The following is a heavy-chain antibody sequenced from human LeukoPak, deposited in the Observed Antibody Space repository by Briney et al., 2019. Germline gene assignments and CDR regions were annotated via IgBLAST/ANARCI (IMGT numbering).Heavy chain of an antibody. J-gene: IGHJ5*02. CDR1: GGSISSRGFF. CDR2: VYYDGVT. V-gene: IGHV4-39*01. Sequence: SETLPLTCTVSGGSISSRGFFWGWIRQPPGKGPEWIRSVYYDGVTYYNPSLKSRVTMSLDTSTNRFSLRLSSVTAADTAVYYCARLSCCAAVCPTLPYNHFDPWGQGTLVTVSS. CDR3: ARLSCCAAVCPTLPYNHFDP. D-gene: IGHD1-1*01.